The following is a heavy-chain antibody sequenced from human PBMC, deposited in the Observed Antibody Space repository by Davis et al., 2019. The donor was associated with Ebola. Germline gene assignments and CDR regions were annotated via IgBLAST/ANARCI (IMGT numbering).Heavy chain of an antibody. D-gene: IGHD5-24*01. J-gene: IGHJ4*02. CDR3: ARANGNNPRLFFDF. Sequence: SETLSLTCTVSGGSISSYYWSWIRQPPGKELEWIGSIYSGGSSNYNPSLKSRVTISVDTSKNQFSLMLSSVTAADTALYYCARANGNNPRLFFDFWGQGTLVTVSS. CDR2: IYSGGSS. V-gene: IGHV4-59*12. CDR1: GGSISSYY.